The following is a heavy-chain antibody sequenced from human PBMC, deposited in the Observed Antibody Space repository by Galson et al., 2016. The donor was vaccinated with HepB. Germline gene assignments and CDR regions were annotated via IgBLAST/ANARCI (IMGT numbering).Heavy chain of an antibody. V-gene: IGHV2-5*02. J-gene: IGHJ4*02. D-gene: IGHD2-15*01. CDR3: VTGNCSGGSCYQSDY. CDR1: GFSLSTNGVG. Sequence: PALVKPTQTLTLTCTFSGFSLSTNGVGVAWIRQSPGKALEWLALIYWDGDKRYSPSLKSRLTITKDTSKNQVFLTMTNMDPVDTATYYCVTGNCSGGSCYQSDYWGQGTLVTVSS. CDR2: IYWDGDK.